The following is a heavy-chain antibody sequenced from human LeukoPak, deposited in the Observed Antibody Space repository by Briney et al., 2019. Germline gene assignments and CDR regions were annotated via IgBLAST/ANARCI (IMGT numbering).Heavy chain of an antibody. CDR1: GFTFSSYA. V-gene: IGHV3-23*01. CDR2: ISGSGGST. D-gene: IGHD6-6*01. J-gene: IGHJ6*02. CDR3: AKGNIAARQDIMDV. Sequence: PGGSLRLSCAASGFTFSSYAMSWVRQAPGKGLEWVSPISGSGGSTYYADSVKGRFTISRDNSKNTLYLQMNSLRVEDTAVYYCAKGNIAARQDIMDVWGQGTTVTAS.